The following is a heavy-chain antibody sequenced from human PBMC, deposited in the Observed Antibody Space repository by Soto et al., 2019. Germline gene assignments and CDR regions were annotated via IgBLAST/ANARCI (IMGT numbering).Heavy chain of an antibody. CDR1: GYTFTSYG. V-gene: IGHV1-18*01. J-gene: IGHJ4*02. D-gene: IGHD2-15*01. CDR2: ISAYNGNT. CDR3: VVAAQPYYFDY. Sequence: QVQLVQSGAEVKKPGASVKVSCKASGYTFTSYGISWVRQAPGQGLEWMGWISAYNGNTNYEQTLQGRVTMTTDTSTRTGYMELRSPRSDDTAVYYCVVAAQPYYFDYWGQGTLVTVSS.